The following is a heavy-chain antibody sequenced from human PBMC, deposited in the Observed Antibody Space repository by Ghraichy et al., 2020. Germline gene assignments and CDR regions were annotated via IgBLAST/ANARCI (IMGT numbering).Heavy chain of an antibody. V-gene: IGHV4-59*01. J-gene: IGHJ4*02. CDR3: ARNRGYYFDY. CDR1: GGSISSYY. CDR2: LYYSGST. D-gene: IGHD3-22*01. Sequence: SETLSLTCTVSGGSISSYYWSWIRQPPGKGLEWIGYLYYSGSTNYNPSLKSRVTISVDTSKNQFSLKLSSVTAADTAVYYCARNRGYYFDYWGQGTLVTVAS.